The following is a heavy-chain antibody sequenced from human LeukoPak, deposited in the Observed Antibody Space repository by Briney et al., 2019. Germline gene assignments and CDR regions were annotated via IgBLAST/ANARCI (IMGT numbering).Heavy chain of an antibody. CDR3: ARIGISARGTNFHH. J-gene: IGHJ1*01. CDR1: GYTFTGYY. V-gene: IGHV1-2*02. D-gene: IGHD6-13*01. CDR2: INPNSGCT. Sequence: ASVKVSCKASGYTFTGYYMHWVRQAPGQGLEWMGWINPNSGCTNSAQKFHGRVTMTRDTSITTAYMELSRLRSDDTALYYCARIGISARGTNFHHWGQGTLVTVSS.